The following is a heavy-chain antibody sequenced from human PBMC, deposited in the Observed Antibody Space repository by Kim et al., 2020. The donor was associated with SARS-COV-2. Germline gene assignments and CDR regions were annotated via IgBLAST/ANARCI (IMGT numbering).Heavy chain of an antibody. Sequence: GESLKISCKGSGYSFTSYWIGWVRQMPGKGLEWMGIIYPGDSDTRYSPSFQGQVTISADKSISTAYLQWSSLKASDTAMYYCARHSTWDSSGYYSPYFDYWGQGTLVTVSS. D-gene: IGHD3-22*01. V-gene: IGHV5-51*01. CDR2: IYPGDSDT. J-gene: IGHJ4*02. CDR1: GYSFTSYW. CDR3: ARHSTWDSSGYYSPYFDY.